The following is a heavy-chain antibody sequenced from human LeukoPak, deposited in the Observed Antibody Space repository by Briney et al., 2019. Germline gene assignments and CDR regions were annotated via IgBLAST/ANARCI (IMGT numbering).Heavy chain of an antibody. Sequence: SVKGRFTISRDNSKNTLYLQMNSLRAEDTAVYYCAKDSQLVPGYWGQGTLVTVSS. D-gene: IGHD6-13*01. CDR3: AKDSQLVPGY. V-gene: IGHV3-23*01. J-gene: IGHJ4*02.